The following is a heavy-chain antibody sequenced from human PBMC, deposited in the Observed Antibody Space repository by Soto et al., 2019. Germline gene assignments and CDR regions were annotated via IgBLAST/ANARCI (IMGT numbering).Heavy chain of an antibody. CDR2: TNPSTGNS. CDR3: ARRAETNGWNGFGADKYYFDF. CDR1: GYTFTSYD. V-gene: IGHV1-8*01. Sequence: ASVKVSCKASGYTFTSYDIYWVRQATGQGLEWMGWTNPSTGNSGYAQKFQGRVTMTSDTSISTAHMELSSLRSEDTAVYYCARRAETNGWNGFGADKYYFDFWGQGTLVTVSS. D-gene: IGHD1-1*01. J-gene: IGHJ4*02.